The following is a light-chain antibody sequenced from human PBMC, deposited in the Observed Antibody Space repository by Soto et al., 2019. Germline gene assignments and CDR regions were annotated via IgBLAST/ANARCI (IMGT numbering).Light chain of an antibody. V-gene: IGLV1-47*02. CDR2: DNN. CDR3: ATWDDSLSVDWV. J-gene: IGLJ3*02. Sequence: QSVLTQPPSASGTPGQRVTISCSGSSSNIGGHYVYWYQQLPGTAPKLLIYDNNQRPSGVPDRFSGSKSGTSASLAISGLRSEDEANYYCATWDDSLSVDWVFGGGTKLTVL. CDR1: SSNIGGHY.